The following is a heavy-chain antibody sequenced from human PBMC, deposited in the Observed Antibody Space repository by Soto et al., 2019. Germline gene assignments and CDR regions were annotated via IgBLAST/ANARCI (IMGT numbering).Heavy chain of an antibody. Sequence: GGSLRLSCAASGFTFSSYAMSWVRQAPGKGLEWVSAISGSGGSTYYADSVKGRFTISRDNSKNTLYLQMNSLRAEDTAVYYCATPGRYSGYAEFDYWGQGTLVTVSS. CDR2: ISGSGGST. D-gene: IGHD5-12*01. CDR1: GFTFSSYA. V-gene: IGHV3-23*01. CDR3: ATPGRYSGYAEFDY. J-gene: IGHJ4*02.